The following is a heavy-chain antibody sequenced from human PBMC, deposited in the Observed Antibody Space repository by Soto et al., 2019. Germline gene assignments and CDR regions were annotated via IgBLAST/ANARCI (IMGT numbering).Heavy chain of an antibody. D-gene: IGHD3-3*01. J-gene: IGHJ6*02. Sequence: GGSLRLSCAASGFTFSSYGMHWVRQAPGKGLEWVAVIWYDGSNKYYADSVKGRFTISRDNSKNTLYLQMNSLRAEDTAVYYCARDSFGVVIVSVMDVRGQGTTVTVSS. CDR1: GFTFSSYG. V-gene: IGHV3-33*01. CDR2: IWYDGSNK. CDR3: ARDSFGVVIVSVMDV.